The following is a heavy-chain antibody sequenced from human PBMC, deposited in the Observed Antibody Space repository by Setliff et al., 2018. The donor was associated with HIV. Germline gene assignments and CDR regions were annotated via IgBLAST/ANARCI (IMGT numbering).Heavy chain of an antibody. V-gene: IGHV3-74*03. CDR2: INNDGRKT. CDR3: ARHGDYEYFQH. Sequence: HPGGSLRLSCAASGFTFSTYWMHWVRQAPGKGLVWVSHINNDGRKTTYADSVKGRFTVSVDTSKNRFSLNLRSVTATDTAIYYCARHGDYEYFQHWGRGTPVTVSS. J-gene: IGHJ1*01. D-gene: IGHD4-17*01. CDR1: GFTFSTYW.